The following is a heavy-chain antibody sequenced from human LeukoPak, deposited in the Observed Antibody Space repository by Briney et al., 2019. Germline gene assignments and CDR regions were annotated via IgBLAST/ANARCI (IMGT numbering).Heavy chain of an antibody. CDR3: TTRGSDSGCPFF. J-gene: IGHJ4*02. CDR1: GFTFSNAW. Sequence: KSGGSLRLSCAASGFTFSNAWMVWVRQAPGKGREWVGRIKSKTDGGTTDYAAPVKGRFTISRDDSKNTLYLEMNSLKTEDTAVYYCTTRGSDSGCPFFWGQGTLVTVSS. CDR2: IKSKTDGGTT. V-gene: IGHV3-15*01. D-gene: IGHD3-10*01.